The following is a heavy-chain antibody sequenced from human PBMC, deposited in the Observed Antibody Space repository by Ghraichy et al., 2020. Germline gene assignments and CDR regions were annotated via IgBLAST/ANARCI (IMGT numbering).Heavy chain of an antibody. CDR1: GGSVNNGNYY. V-gene: IGHV4-61*01. CDR3: AREDSSSWYYFDY. Sequence: SETLSLTCTVSGGSVNNGNYYWSWIRQPPGQGLEWIAYIYYTGSTNYNPSLKSRVTISVDTSKNQFSLKLSSVTAADTAVDYCAREDSSSWYYFDYWGQGTLVTVSS. D-gene: IGHD6-13*01. CDR2: IYYTGST. J-gene: IGHJ4*02.